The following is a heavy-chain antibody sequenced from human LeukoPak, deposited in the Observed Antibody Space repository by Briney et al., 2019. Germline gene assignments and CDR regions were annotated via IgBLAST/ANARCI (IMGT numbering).Heavy chain of an antibody. V-gene: IGHV3-23*01. CDR2: ISGSGGST. J-gene: IGHJ4*02. CDR3: AKSPYSGSYYFDY. D-gene: IGHD1-26*01. Sequence: GGSLRLSCAASGFTFSSYGMSWVRQAPGKVLEWVSAISGSGGSTYYADSVKGRFTISRDNSKNTLYLQMNSLRAEDTAVYYCAKSPYSGSYYFDYWGQGTLVTVSS. CDR1: GFTFSSYG.